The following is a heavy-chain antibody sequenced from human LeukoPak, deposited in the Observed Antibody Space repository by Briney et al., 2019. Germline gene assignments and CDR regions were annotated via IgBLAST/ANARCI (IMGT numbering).Heavy chain of an antibody. CDR2: INHSGST. Sequence: SETLSLTCAVYGGSFSGYNWSWIRQPPGKGLEWIGEINHSGSTNYNPSLKSRVTISVDTSKNQFSLKLSSVTAADTAVYYCARGGRWLRFGNSGQGTLVTVSS. J-gene: IGHJ4*02. V-gene: IGHV4-34*01. CDR1: GGSFSGYN. D-gene: IGHD5-12*01. CDR3: ARGGRWLRFGN.